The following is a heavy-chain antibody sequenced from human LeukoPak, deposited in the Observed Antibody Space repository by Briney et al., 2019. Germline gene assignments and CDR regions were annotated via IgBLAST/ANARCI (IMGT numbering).Heavy chain of an antibody. CDR1: GYTFTGYY. CDR2: INPNSGGT. CDR3: ARSVNRQQLAYDY. J-gene: IGHJ4*02. Sequence: ASVKVSCKASGYTFTGYYMHWVRQAPGQGLEWMGWINPNSGGTNYAQKFQGWVTMTRDTSISTAYMELSRLRSDDTAVYYCARSVNRQQLAYDYWGQGTLVTVSS. D-gene: IGHD6-13*01. V-gene: IGHV1-2*04.